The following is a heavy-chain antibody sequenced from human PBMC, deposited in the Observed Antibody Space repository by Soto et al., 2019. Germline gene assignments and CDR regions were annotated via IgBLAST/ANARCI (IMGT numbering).Heavy chain of an antibody. D-gene: IGHD2-15*01. CDR2: IIPIFGTA. Sequence: VASVKVSCKASGGTFSSYAISWVRQAPGQGLEWMGGIIPIFGTANYAQKSQGRVTITADKSTSTAYMELSSLRSEDTAVYYCARGEKNWGCSGGSCWAFAFDIWGQGTMVTVSS. CDR3: ARGEKNWGCSGGSCWAFAFDI. V-gene: IGHV1-69*06. CDR1: GGTFSSYA. J-gene: IGHJ3*02.